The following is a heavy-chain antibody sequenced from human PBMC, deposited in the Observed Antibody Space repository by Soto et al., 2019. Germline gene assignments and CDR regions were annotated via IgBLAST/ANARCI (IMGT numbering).Heavy chain of an antibody. V-gene: IGHV3-23*01. J-gene: IGHJ5*02. Sequence: PGESLKISCAASGFTFSSYAMTWVRQAPGMGLEWVSGLRTSGGNAYYADSVKGRFTTSRDNSKNMGYLQMNSLRVEDTAVYYCARGAAAAGTDWFDAWGQGALVTVSS. CDR1: GFTFSSYA. D-gene: IGHD6-13*01. CDR2: LRTSGGNA. CDR3: ARGAAAAGTDWFDA.